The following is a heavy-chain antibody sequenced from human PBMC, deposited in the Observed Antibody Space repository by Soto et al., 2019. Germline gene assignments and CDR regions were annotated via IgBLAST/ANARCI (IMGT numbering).Heavy chain of an antibody. Sequence: QITLKESGPTPVKPTQTLTLTCTFSGFSLSTSGVGVGWIRQPPGKALEWLALIYWDDDKRYSPSLKSRLTITKDTSNNQVVLTMNNMDPVDTATYYCAHVRLLLRSVDYWGQGTLVTVS. V-gene: IGHV2-5*02. CDR2: IYWDDDK. J-gene: IGHJ4*02. CDR1: GFSLSTSGVG. D-gene: IGHD3-22*01. CDR3: AHVRLLLRSVDY.